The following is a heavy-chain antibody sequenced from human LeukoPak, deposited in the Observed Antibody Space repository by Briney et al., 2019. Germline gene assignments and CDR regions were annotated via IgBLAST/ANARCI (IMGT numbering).Heavy chain of an antibody. CDR1: GFTFSDYY. V-gene: IGHV3-11*04. CDR3: ARDSGYDYYFDY. CDR2: ISSSGSTI. D-gene: IGHD5-12*01. Sequence: PGGSLRLSCAASGFTFSDYYMSWIRQAPGKGLEWVLYISSSGSTIYYADSVKGRFTISRDNAKNSLYLQMNSLRVEDTAVYYCARDSGYDYYFDYWGQGTLVTVSS. J-gene: IGHJ4*02.